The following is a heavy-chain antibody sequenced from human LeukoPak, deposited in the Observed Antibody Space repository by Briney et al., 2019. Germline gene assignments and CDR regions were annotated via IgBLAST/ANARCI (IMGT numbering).Heavy chain of an antibody. D-gene: IGHD3-3*01. CDR2: ISYDGSNK. CDR3: ARAADFWSGYSVLDYYYMDV. V-gene: IGHV3-30-3*01. CDR1: GFTFSSYA. J-gene: IGHJ6*03. Sequence: GGSLRLSCAASGFTFSSYAMHWVRQAPGRGLEWMTVISYDGSNKYYADSVKGRFTISRDNAKNSLYLQMNSLRAEDTAVYYCARAADFWSGYSVLDYYYMDVWGKGTTVTVSS.